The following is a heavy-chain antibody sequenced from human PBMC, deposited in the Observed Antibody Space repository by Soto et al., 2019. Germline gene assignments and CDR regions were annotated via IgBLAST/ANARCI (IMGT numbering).Heavy chain of an antibody. J-gene: IGHJ2*01. Sequence: SVTGSCTASGGSFSSYAISWVRQAPGQGLEWMGGIIPIFGTANYAQKFQGRVTITADESTSTAYMELSSLRSEDTAVYYCARADQVVVPPWYFDLWGRGTLVNVSS. CDR3: ARADQVVVPPWYFDL. V-gene: IGHV1-69*01. D-gene: IGHD2-15*01. CDR2: IIPIFGTA. CDR1: GGSFSSYA.